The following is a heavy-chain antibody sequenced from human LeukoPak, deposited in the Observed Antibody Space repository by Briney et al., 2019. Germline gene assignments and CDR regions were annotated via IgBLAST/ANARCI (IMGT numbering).Heavy chain of an antibody. D-gene: IGHD3-22*01. J-gene: IGHJ3*02. CDR3: AKVRVSGYYWQDAFDI. V-gene: IGHV3-21*01. CDR1: GFTFSHYS. Sequence: PGGSLRLSCAGSGFTFSHYSMNWVRQAPGKGLEWVASFGSDLSFRSVADSLKGRFTISRDNSKNTLYLQMNSLRAEDTAVYYCAKVRVSGYYWQDAFDIWGQGTMVTVSS. CDR2: FGSDLSFR.